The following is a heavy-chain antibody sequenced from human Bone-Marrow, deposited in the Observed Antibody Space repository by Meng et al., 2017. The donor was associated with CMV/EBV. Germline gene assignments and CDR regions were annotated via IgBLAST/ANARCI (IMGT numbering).Heavy chain of an antibody. V-gene: IGHV4-39*07. J-gene: IGHJ4*02. CDR3: ARGSTYSSSPFFAY. D-gene: IGHD6-19*01. CDR2: IYYTGST. Sequence: SETLSLTCTVSGGSISSSGYYWGWVRQPPGKGLEWIGSIYYTGSTYYNPSLMSRVTISVDTSKNQFSLKLSSVTAADTAVYYCARGSTYSSSPFFAYWGQGPLVTGSS. CDR1: GGSISSSGYY.